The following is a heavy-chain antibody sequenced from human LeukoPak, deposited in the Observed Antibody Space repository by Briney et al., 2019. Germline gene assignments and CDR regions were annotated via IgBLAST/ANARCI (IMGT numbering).Heavy chain of an antibody. J-gene: IGHJ6*03. CDR1: GDSINNNNYY. D-gene: IGHD3-10*01. Sequence: SETLSLTCTVSGDSINNNNYYWGWIRQPPGEGLEWIGNIYYNGRTYYSPSLKSRGTISVDTSNNQFSLKLNSVTAADTAVYYCARRSEGIGGLGSGSYYNTYYYYYYMDVWGKGTTVTVSS. CDR2: IYYNGRT. CDR3: ARRSEGIGGLGSGSYYNTYYYYYYMDV. V-gene: IGHV4-39*01.